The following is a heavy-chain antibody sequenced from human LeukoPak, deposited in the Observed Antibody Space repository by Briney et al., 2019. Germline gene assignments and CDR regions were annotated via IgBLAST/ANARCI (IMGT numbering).Heavy chain of an antibody. V-gene: IGHV3-74*01. CDR2: INSDGSTP. J-gene: IGHJ4*02. CDR1: GFTFSSYW. Sequence: GGSLRLSCAASGFTFSSYWMLWVRHVPGKGVVWVSRINSDGSTPRYADSVKGRFTISRDNAKNTLYLQMNSLRAEDTGVYFCAREHSGSYGLDYWGQGTLVTVSS. D-gene: IGHD1-26*01. CDR3: AREHSGSYGLDY.